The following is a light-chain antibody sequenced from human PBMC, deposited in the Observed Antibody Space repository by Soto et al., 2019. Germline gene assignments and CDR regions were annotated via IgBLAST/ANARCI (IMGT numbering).Light chain of an antibody. CDR3: QQYNNWPWT. V-gene: IGKV3-15*01. CDR2: GAS. Sequence: EIVMTQSPATLSVSPGERATLSCRASQSVSSNLAWYQQKPGQAPRLLLYGASTRATGIPARFSGSGSGTEITLTISSLQSEDFAVYYCQQYNNWPWTFGQRTKVEIK. CDR1: QSVSSN. J-gene: IGKJ1*01.